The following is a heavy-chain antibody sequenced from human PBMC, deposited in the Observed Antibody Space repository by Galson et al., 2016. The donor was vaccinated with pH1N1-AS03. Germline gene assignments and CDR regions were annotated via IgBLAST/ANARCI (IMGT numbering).Heavy chain of an antibody. V-gene: IGHV5-51*01. CDR1: GYSFTGYW. CDR2: IYPSDSDT. CDR3: ARHREYQVLSSTMDV. D-gene: IGHD2-2*01. Sequence: QSGAEVKKTGESLKISCKGSGYSFTGYWIGWVRQKPGKGLEWMGIIYPSDSDTRYNPSFQGQVTISVDESIGTAYLQWRSLKASDTAIYYCARHREYQVLSSTMDVWGQGTTVTVSS. J-gene: IGHJ6*02.